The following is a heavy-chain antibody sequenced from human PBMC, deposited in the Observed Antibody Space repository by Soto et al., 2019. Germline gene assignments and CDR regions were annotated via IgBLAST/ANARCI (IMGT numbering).Heavy chain of an antibody. V-gene: IGHV3-23*01. CDR2: ISGSGRST. Sequence: EVQLLESGGGLGQPGGSLRLSCAASGCTFSTYAMNWVRQAPGKGLEWVSAISGSGRSTYYADSVKGRFTIPRDNSKNTLSLHMSSLRAEDTAIYFCAKDRWGLRNGYDLGDCWGQGTLVTVSS. CDR1: GCTFSTYA. CDR3: AKDRWGLRNGYDLGDC. D-gene: IGHD5-12*01. J-gene: IGHJ4*02.